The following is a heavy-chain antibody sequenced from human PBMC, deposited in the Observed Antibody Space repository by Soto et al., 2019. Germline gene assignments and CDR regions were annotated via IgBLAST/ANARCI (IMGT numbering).Heavy chain of an antibody. V-gene: IGHV3-30*18. CDR1: GFTFSSYG. CDR3: AKERGYSYGLADY. J-gene: IGHJ4*02. D-gene: IGHD5-18*01. Sequence: GGSLRLSCAASGFTFSSYGMHWVRQAPGKGLEWVAVISYDGSNKYYADSVKGRFTISRDNSKNTLYLQMNSLRAEDTAVYYCAKERGYSYGLADYWGQGTLVTVSS. CDR2: ISYDGSNK.